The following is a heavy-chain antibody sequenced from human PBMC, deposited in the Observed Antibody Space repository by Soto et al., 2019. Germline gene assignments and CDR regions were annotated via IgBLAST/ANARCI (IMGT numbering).Heavy chain of an antibody. CDR1: AFTYSHSA. CDR3: ARDREKDRYPPIPYDYIWGSYRRAQEYDAFDL. D-gene: IGHD3-16*02. J-gene: IGHJ3*01. CDR2: ISGSGDDT. V-gene: IGHV3-23*01. Sequence: PSGSMKHTRVASAFTYSHSAMTWVSQAPGEVRELVSAISGSGDDTFYADSMKGRFTISRDNAKNSLYLQMNSLRAEDTAVYYCARDREKDRYPPIPYDYIWGSYRRAQEYDAFDLWGQGTMVTVS.